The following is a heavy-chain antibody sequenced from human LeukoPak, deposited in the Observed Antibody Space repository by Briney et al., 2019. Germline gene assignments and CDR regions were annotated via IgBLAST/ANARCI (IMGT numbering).Heavy chain of an antibody. D-gene: IGHD3-10*01. CDR2: ISNDGNNK. V-gene: IGHV3-30*18. CDR3: AKDGLLWFGVSYFDY. J-gene: IGHJ4*02. CDR1: GFPFSSYG. Sequence: GGSLRLSCAASGFPFSSYGMHWVRQAPGKGLEWVAAISNDGNNKFYADSVKGRFTISRDYSKNTLYLQMNSLRAEDTAVYYCAKDGLLWFGVSYFDYWGQGTLVTVSS.